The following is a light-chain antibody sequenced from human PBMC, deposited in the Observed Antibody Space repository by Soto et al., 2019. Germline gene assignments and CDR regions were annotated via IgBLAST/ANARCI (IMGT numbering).Light chain of an antibody. CDR3: QQYNAWPRT. J-gene: IGKJ1*01. CDR1: QSFRGL. CDR2: DAS. V-gene: IGKV3-15*01. Sequence: DIVFTQSPVTLSLSPGERATLSCRASQSFRGLLAWYQQKPGQAPRLLIFDASTRATGIPARFSGSGSGTEFTLTITSLQSEDFAVYYCQQYNAWPRTFGQGTKVDIK.